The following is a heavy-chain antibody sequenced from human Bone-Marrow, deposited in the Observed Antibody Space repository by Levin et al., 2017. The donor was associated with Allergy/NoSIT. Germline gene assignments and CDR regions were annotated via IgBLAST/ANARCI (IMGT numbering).Heavy chain of an antibody. D-gene: IGHD6-25*01. CDR3: ARLSASPDY. Sequence: SQTLSLTCTVSGGSISNSTNYYWGWIRQPPGKGLEWIGSTHYSGTTYFNPSLRSRVTMSVDTSKNQLSLTVSSVTAADTAVYYCARLSASPDYWGQGTLVTVSS. CDR1: GGSISNSTNYY. J-gene: IGHJ4*02. CDR2: THYSGTT. V-gene: IGHV4-39*01.